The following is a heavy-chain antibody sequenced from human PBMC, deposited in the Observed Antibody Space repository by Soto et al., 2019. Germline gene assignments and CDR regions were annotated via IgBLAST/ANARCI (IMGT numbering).Heavy chain of an antibody. J-gene: IGHJ6*02. CDR2: ISGSGGST. V-gene: IGHV3-23*01. Sequence: PGGSLRLSCAASGFTFSSYAMSWVRQAPGKGLEWVSAISGSGGSTYYADSVKGRFTISRDNSKNTLYLQMNSLRAEDTAVYYCANSCGYSGDDILNYCYYGMDVWGQETMVTISS. D-gene: IGHD5-12*01. CDR1: GFTFSSYA. CDR3: ANSCGYSGDDILNYCYYGMDV.